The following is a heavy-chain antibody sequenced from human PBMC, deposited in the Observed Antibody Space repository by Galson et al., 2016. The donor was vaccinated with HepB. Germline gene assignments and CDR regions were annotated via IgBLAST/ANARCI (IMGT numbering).Heavy chain of an antibody. J-gene: IGHJ6*02. CDR3: ARDQGQQLPSLLYTYGLDV. CDR1: GFSVTSYA. D-gene: IGHD6-13*01. CDR2: ISDDGSDG. Sequence: SLRLSCAASGFSVTSYALHWVRQAPGKGLEWVALISDDGSDGHYADSVKGRLTISRDSSKNTVYLQLNRLTAEDTAVYFCARDQGQQLPSLLYTYGLDVWSQGTTVSVSS. V-gene: IGHV3-30*04.